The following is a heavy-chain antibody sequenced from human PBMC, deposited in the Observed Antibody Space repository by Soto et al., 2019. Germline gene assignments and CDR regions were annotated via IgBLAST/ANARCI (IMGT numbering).Heavy chain of an antibody. CDR3: AHSVIPGVAVRYGLDV. Sequence: QITLKESGPMLVKPTQTLTLTCAFSGFSLSTYGVGVGWIRQPPGKALEWLALIYWDDDKYYSPSLKSRLTIAKYTSKNQVVLKLTNVDPADTATYYCAHSVIPGVAVRYGLDVWGQGTSVTVSS. D-gene: IGHD3-3*01. V-gene: IGHV2-5*02. CDR1: GFSLSTYGVG. CDR2: IYWDDDK. J-gene: IGHJ6*02.